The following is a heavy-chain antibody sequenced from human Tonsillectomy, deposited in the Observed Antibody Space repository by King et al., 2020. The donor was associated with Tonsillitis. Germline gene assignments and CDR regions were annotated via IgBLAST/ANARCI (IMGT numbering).Heavy chain of an antibody. V-gene: IGHV1-69*01. D-gene: IGHD3-22*01. Sequence: QLVQSGAEVKKPGSSVKVSCKASGGTFSSFVISWVRQAPGQGLEWMGGIIPIFGTANYAQKFQGRVTITADESTSTAYMELSLRPEDTAVYYCASAYYDSSGFYLSLPFDYWGQGTLVTVSS. J-gene: IGHJ4*02. CDR2: IIPIFGTA. CDR1: GGTFSSFV. CDR3: ASAYYDSSGFYLSLPFDY.